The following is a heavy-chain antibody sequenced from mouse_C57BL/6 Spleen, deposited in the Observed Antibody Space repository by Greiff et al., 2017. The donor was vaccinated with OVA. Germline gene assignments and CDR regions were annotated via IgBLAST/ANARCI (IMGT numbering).Heavy chain of an antibody. J-gene: IGHJ2*01. D-gene: IGHD1-1*01. CDR3: ARQAVVAPFDY. Sequence: QVQLQQSGAELVRPGASVKLSCKASGYTFTDYYINWVKQRPGQGLEWIARIYPGSGNTYYNEKFKGKATLTAEKSSSTAYMQLSSLTSEDSAVYFCARQAVVAPFDYWGQGTTLTVSS. CDR2: IYPGSGNT. V-gene: IGHV1-76*01. CDR1: GYTFTDYY.